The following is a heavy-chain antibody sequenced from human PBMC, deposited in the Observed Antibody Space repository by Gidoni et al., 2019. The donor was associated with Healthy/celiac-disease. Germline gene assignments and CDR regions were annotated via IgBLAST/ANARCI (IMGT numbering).Heavy chain of an antibody. D-gene: IGHD3-3*01. V-gene: IGHV3-23*04. CDR3: AKEVGLRFLEWLSRRVKTFDY. CDR1: GFTFSSYA. CDR2: IRCSGGST. Sequence: EVQLVESGGGLVQRGGSLRLSCAASGFTFSSYAMRWVRQAPGKGLAWVSGIRCSGGSTYYADSVQGRFPISIDNSKTTLYLQMNSLRAEDTAVYYCAKEVGLRFLEWLSRRVKTFDYWGQGTLVTVSS. J-gene: IGHJ4*02.